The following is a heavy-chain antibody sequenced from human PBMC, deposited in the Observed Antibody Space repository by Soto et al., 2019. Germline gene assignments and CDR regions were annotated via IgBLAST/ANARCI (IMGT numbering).Heavy chain of an antibody. CDR3: ARDRRPPRDGYKSEFDY. CDR2: IYYSGST. CDR1: GGSISSYY. D-gene: IGHD5-12*01. V-gene: IGHV4-59*12. Sequence: SETLSLTCTVSGGSISSYYWSWIRQPPGKGLEWIGYIYYSGSTNYNPSLKSRVTISVDTSKNQFSLKLSSVTAADTAVYYCARDRRPPRDGYKSEFDYWGQGTLVTVSS. J-gene: IGHJ4*02.